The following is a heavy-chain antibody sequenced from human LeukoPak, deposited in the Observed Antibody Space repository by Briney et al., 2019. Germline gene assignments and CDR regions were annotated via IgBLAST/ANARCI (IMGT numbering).Heavy chain of an antibody. D-gene: IGHD5-18*01. V-gene: IGHV4-59*11. CDR2: IYYSGST. J-gene: IGHJ4*02. CDR3: ARGVVYGYDY. Sequence: SETLSLTCTVSGGSISSHYWSWIRQPPGKGLEWIGYIYYSGSTNYNPSLKSRVTISVDTSKNQFSLKLSSVTAADTAVYYCARGVVYGYDYWGQGTLVTVSS. CDR1: GGSISSHY.